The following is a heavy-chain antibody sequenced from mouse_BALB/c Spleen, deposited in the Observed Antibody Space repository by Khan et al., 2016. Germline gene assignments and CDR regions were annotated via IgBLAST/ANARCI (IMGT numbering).Heavy chain of an antibody. CDR2: ISDGGTYT. Sequence: EVELVESGGGLVKPGGSLRLSCAASGFTFSVYYMYWVRQTPAKRLEWVATISDGGTYTYYPDSVKGRFTISRDNAKNILYLQMSSRKSEDTAMYYCARDRYGNHYYAMDYCGQGTSVTVSS. CDR3: ARDRYGNHYYAMDY. D-gene: IGHD2-1*01. CDR1: GFTFSVYY. J-gene: IGHJ4*01. V-gene: IGHV5-4*02.